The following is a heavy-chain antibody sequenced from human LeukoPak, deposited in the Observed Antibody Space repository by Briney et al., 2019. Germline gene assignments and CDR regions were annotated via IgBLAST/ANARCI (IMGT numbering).Heavy chain of an antibody. CDR2: INHSGST. V-gene: IGHV4-34*01. D-gene: IGHD3-16*01. CDR3: ARMIRYRYYFDY. J-gene: IGHJ4*02. CDR1: GGSFSGYY. Sequence: SETLSLTCAVYGGSFSGYYWSWIRQPPGKGLEWIGEINHSGSTNYNPSLKSRVTISVDASKNQFSLKLSSVTAADTAVYYCARMIRYRYYFDYWGQGTLVTVSS.